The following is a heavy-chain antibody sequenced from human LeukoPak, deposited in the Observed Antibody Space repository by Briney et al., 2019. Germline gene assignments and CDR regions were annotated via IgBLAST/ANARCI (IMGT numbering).Heavy chain of an antibody. CDR1: GGTFSSYA. Sequence: SVKVSCKASGGTFSSYAISWVRQAPGQGLEWMGRIIPIFGTANYAQKFQGRVTITTDESTSTAYMELSSLRSEDTAVYYCAKAPGPRITGTTFDYWGQGTLVTVSS. CDR3: AKAPGPRITGTTFDY. D-gene: IGHD1-7*01. V-gene: IGHV1-69*05. CDR2: IIPIFGTA. J-gene: IGHJ4*02.